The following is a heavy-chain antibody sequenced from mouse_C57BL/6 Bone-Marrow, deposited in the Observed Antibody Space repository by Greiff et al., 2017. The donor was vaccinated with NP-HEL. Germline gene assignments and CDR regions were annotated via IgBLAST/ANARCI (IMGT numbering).Heavy chain of an antibody. J-gene: IGHJ4*01. D-gene: IGHD3-2*02. CDR2: IYPRSGNT. CDR3: AQLRLRGAMDY. V-gene: IGHV1-81*01. Sequence: LQESGAELARPGASVKLSCKASGYTFTSYGISWVKQRTGQGLEWIGEIYPRSGNTYYNEKFKGKATLTADKSSSTAYMELRSLTSEDSAVYFCAQLRLRGAMDYWGQGTSVTVSS. CDR1: GYTFTSYG.